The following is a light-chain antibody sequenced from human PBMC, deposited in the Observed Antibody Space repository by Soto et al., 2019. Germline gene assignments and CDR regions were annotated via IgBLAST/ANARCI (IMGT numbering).Light chain of an antibody. CDR1: QDIRKY. CDR2: GAS. CDR3: QQYDNRPPFT. V-gene: IGKV1-33*01. Sequence: DLPMTQSPSSLSASIGDRVTITCQASQDIRKYLNWYQQKPGRAPKLLIYGASSLETGVPSRFSGSGYGTDFIFTISSLQPEDIATYFCQQYDNRPPFTFGPGTKVAIK. J-gene: IGKJ3*01.